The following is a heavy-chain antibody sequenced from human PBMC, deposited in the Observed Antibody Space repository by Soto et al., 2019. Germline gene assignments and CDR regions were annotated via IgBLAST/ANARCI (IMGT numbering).Heavy chain of an antibody. CDR3: PKWGTPATELYFFDY. V-gene: IGHV4-30-4*01. Sequence: SETLSLTCTVSGGSMSRGDYYWSWIRQPPGKGLEWIGYIYYSGSTNYNPSLKSRVTISVDTSKNQFTLNLNFVTAADTSVYYCPKWGTPATELYFFDYGGRGSWATVS. CDR2: IYYSGST. J-gene: IGHJ4*02. D-gene: IGHD2-8*01. CDR1: GGSMSRGDYY.